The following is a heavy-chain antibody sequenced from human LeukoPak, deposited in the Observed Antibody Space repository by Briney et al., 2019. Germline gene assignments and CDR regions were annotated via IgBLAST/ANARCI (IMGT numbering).Heavy chain of an antibody. V-gene: IGHV4-34*01. CDR1: GGSFSGYY. Sequence: TSETLSLTCAVYGGSFSGYYWSWIRQPPGKGLEWIGEINHSGSTNYNPSLKSRVTISVDTSKNQFSLKLSSVTAADTAVYYCARAPRKGIAAAGGGRYNWFDPWGQGTLATVSS. J-gene: IGHJ5*02. CDR2: INHSGST. D-gene: IGHD6-13*01. CDR3: ARAPRKGIAAAGGGRYNWFDP.